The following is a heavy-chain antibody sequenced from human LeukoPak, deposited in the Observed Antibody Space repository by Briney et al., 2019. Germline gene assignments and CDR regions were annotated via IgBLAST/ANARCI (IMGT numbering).Heavy chain of an antibody. Sequence: GGSLRLSCVASGFTFSLFSMNWVRQAPGKGLEWISYISSSSSSIYYADSVKGRFTISRDNAQNSLYLQINSLRAEDTAAYYCARGGNSGPLTYWGQGTLVTVSS. J-gene: IGHJ4*02. CDR3: ARGGNSGPLTY. CDR2: ISSSSSSI. CDR1: GFTFSLFS. D-gene: IGHD6-19*01. V-gene: IGHV3-48*04.